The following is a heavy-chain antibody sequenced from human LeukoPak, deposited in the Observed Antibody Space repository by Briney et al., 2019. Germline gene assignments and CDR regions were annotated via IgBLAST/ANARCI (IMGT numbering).Heavy chain of an antibody. J-gene: IGHJ4*02. CDR2: ISYSGSGT. CDR3: ARIPGGWYGGDVWY. Sequence: GGSLRLSCAASGFTFSSSAMAWVRHAPGKGLEWVSTISYSGSGTYYADSVKGRFTISRDNSENTVYLQMNSLRAEDTAVYYCARIPGGWYGGDVWYWGQGTLVTVSS. V-gene: IGHV3-23*01. CDR1: GFTFSSSA. D-gene: IGHD6-19*01.